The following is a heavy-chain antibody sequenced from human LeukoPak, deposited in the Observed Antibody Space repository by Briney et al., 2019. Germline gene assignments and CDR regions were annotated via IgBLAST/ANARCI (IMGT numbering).Heavy chain of an antibody. CDR1: GGSISSYY. CDR3: ARGRFGELLLYYYYGMDV. Sequence: SETLSLTCTVSGGSISSYYWSWIRQPPGKGLEWIGYMYYSGSTNYNPSLKSRVTISVDTSKNQFSLKLSSVTAADTAVYYCARGRFGELLLYYYYGMDVWGQGTTVTVSS. J-gene: IGHJ6*02. D-gene: IGHD3-10*01. CDR2: MYYSGST. V-gene: IGHV4-59*01.